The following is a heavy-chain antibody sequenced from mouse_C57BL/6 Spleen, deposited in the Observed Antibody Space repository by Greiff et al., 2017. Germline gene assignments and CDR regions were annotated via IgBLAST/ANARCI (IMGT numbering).Heavy chain of an antibody. D-gene: IGHD1-1*01. CDR2: IDPNSGGT. Sequence: QVQLQQPGAELVKPGASVKLSCKASGYTFTSYWMHWVKQRPGRGLEWIGRIDPNSGGTKYNEKFKSKATLTVDKPSSTAYMQLSSLTSEDSAVYYCSRSGATVVATDWYFGVWGTGTTVTVSS. J-gene: IGHJ1*03. CDR3: SRSGATVVATDWYFGV. V-gene: IGHV1-72*01. CDR1: GYTFTSYW.